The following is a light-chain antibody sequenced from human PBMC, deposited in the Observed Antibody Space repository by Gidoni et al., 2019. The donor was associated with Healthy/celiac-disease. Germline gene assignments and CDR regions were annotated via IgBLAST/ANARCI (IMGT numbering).Light chain of an antibody. Sequence: QSALTQPASVSGSPGQSITISCTGTSSDIGGYNCVSWYQQYPGKAPKLMIYDVSNRPSGVSNRFSGSKSGNTASLTISGLQAEDEADYYCSSYTSSSTLVFGTGTKVTVL. CDR2: DVS. CDR3: SSYTSSSTLV. CDR1: SSDIGGYNC. J-gene: IGLJ1*01. V-gene: IGLV2-14*01.